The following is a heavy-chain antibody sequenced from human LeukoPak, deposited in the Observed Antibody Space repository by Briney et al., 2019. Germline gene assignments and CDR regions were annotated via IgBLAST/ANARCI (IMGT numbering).Heavy chain of an antibody. J-gene: IGHJ3*02. CDR1: GGSISSHY. CDR2: IFYAGST. D-gene: IGHD7-27*01. CDR3: ARVNWGGFDI. V-gene: IGHV4-59*11. Sequence: SETLSLTCFVSGGSISSHYWTWIRQPPGKGLECIGDIFYAGSTTYSPSLKSRATISIETSKNQISLKLRSVTAADTAVYFCARVNWGGFDIWGQGTLATVSS.